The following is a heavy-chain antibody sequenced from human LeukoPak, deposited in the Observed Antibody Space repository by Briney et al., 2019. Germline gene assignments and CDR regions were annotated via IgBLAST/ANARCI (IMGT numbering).Heavy chain of an antibody. CDR1: GFTFSSYS. D-gene: IGHD3-10*01. Sequence: GGSLRLSCAASGFTFSSYSMNWVRQAPGKGLEWVSYISSSSSTIYYADSVKGRFTISRDNAKNSLYLQMNSLRAEDTAVYYCARGRDYYGSGSFFDYWGQGTLVTVSS. J-gene: IGHJ4*02. CDR3: ARGRDYYGSGSFFDY. V-gene: IGHV3-48*04. CDR2: ISSSSSTI.